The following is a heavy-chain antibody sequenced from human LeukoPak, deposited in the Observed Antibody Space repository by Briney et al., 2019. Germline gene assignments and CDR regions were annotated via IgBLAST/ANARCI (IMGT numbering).Heavy chain of an antibody. J-gene: IGHJ4*02. Sequence: GASVTVSCKASGYNFNNHDINWVRQATGQGLEWLGRMNPNSGNAGYAQKLQGRVTMTWDSSTNTAYLEVTALRSDDTAVYYCAKSSGDYFLDYWGQGTLVTVSS. V-gene: IGHV1-8*01. D-gene: IGHD1-26*01. CDR1: GYNFNNHD. CDR2: MNPNSGNA. CDR3: AKSSGDYFLDY.